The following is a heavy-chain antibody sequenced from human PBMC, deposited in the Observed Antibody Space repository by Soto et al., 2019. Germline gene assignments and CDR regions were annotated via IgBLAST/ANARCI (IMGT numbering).Heavy chain of an antibody. CDR2: ISGSGGTT. V-gene: IGHV3-23*01. Sequence: EVQLLESGGGLVQPGGSLRLSCTGSGFTFSSYAMNWVRQAPGKGLECVSSISGSGGTTYYADSVKGRFTISRDNSKNTVYPEVCRRATEATSIYYCSKNGRTAAMYNWFAPWGNGTLFTLYS. J-gene: IGHJ5*02. CDR1: GFTFSSYA. D-gene: IGHD5-18*01. CDR3: SKNGRTAAMYNWFAP.